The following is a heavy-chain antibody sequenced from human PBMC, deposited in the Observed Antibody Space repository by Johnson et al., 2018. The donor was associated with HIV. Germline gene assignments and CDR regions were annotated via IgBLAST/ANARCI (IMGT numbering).Heavy chain of an antibody. D-gene: IGHD4-23*01. Sequence: VQLVESGGGVVQPGGSLRLSCAASGFRFDDYGMTWVRQAPGKGLEWVSVIYSGGSTYYADSVKGRFTISRENAKNSLYLQMNSLRAGDTAVYYCARGDYGGNLDAFDIWGQGTMVTVSS. CDR1: GFRFDDYG. CDR3: ARGDYGGNLDAFDI. CDR2: IYSGGST. V-gene: IGHV3-66*01. J-gene: IGHJ3*02.